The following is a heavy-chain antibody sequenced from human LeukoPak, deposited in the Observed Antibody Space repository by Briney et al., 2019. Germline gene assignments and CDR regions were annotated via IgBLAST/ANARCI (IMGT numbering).Heavy chain of an antibody. CDR1: GGSFSGYY. D-gene: IGHD4-11*01. CDR3: ARYSNQVDYYYYYMDV. J-gene: IGHJ6*03. V-gene: IGHV4-34*01. CDR2: INHSGST. Sequence: SETLSLTCAVYGGSFSGYYWSWIRQPPGKGLEWIGEINHSGSTNYNPSLKSRVTISVDTSKNQFSLKLSSVTAADTAVYYCARYSNQVDYYYYYMDVWGKGTTVTVSS.